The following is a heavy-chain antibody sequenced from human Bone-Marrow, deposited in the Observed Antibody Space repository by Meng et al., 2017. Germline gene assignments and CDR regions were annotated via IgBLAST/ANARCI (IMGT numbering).Heavy chain of an antibody. V-gene: IGHV3-15*01. J-gene: IGHJ6*02. D-gene: IGHD3-9*01. CDR3: ARDWGGYDILTGYYYYGMDV. CDR1: GFTFSNAW. Sequence: GESLKISCAASGFTFSNAWMSWVRQAPGKGLEWVGRIKSKTDGGTTDYAAPVKGRFTISRDNAKNSLYLQMNSLRAEDTAVYYCARDWGGYDILTGYYYYGMDVWGQGTTVTVSS. CDR2: IKSKTDGGTT.